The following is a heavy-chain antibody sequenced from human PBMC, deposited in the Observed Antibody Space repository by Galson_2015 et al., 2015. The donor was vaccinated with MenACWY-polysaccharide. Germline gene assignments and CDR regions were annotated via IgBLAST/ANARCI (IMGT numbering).Heavy chain of an antibody. CDR3: ATAAGWYAGGSFDN. Sequence: SLRLSCAASGFTFTASGMHWVRQAPGKELEWVAVISYDGIHKHYTNSVRGRFTISRDNSKNTLYLQINSLRAEDTAVYYCATAAGWYAGGSFDNWGQGTLVTVSS. D-gene: IGHD5-12*01. J-gene: IGHJ4*02. V-gene: IGHV3-30*03. CDR2: ISYDGIHK. CDR1: GFTFTASG.